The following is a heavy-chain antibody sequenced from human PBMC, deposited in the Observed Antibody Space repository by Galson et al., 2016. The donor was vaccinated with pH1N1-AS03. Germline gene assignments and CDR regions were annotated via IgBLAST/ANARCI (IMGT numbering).Heavy chain of an antibody. CDR1: GFSLATSGVG. CDR3: TRSRYYNTNLHYFDY. D-gene: IGHD2/OR15-2a*01. CDR2: IYWDDDK. V-gene: IGHV2-5*02. Sequence: PALVKPTQTLTLTCAFSGFSLATSGVGVGWIRQPPGKALEWLALIYWDDDKLYNPSLKSRLTVTKDTSKNLVVLTLTDMAPVDTATYFCTRSRYYNTNLHYFDYWGQGTLVTASS. J-gene: IGHJ4*02.